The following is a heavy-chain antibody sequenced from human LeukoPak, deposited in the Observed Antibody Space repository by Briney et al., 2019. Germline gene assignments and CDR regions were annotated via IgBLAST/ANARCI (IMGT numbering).Heavy chain of an antibody. Sequence: GGSLRLSCAASGFTFSSYSMNWVRQAPGKGLEWVSSISSSSSYIYYADSVKGRFTISRDNSKNTLYLQMNSLRAEDTAVYYCAKDPFSKISAAGMSGDIWGQGTMVTVSS. V-gene: IGHV3-21*04. J-gene: IGHJ3*02. CDR2: ISSSSSYI. CDR1: GFTFSSYS. CDR3: AKDPFSKISAAGMSGDI. D-gene: IGHD6-13*01.